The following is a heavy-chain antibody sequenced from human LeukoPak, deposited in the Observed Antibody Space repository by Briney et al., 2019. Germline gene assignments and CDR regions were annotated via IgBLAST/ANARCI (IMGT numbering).Heavy chain of an antibody. CDR2: ISHSGNT. Sequence: SETLSLTCAVSGHSISSDYYWGWIRQPRGKGLEWTGSISHSGNTYYNPSLRSRVTISVDTSKNQFSLKLTFVTAADTAVYYCAREGPNNFGYHHHWGQGTLVTVSS. V-gene: IGHV4-38-2*02. CDR1: GHSISSDYY. J-gene: IGHJ5*02. CDR3: AREGPNNFGYHHH. D-gene: IGHD5-18*01.